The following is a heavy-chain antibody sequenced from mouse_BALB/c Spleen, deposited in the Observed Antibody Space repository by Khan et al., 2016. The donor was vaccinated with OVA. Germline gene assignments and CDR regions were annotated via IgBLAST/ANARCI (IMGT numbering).Heavy chain of an antibody. V-gene: IGHV9-3-1*01. CDR2: ISTYTGEP. Sequence: QIQFVQSGPELKKPGETVKISCTASGYTFTNYGMNWVKQAPGKALKWMGWISTYTGEPTSADDLKGRFAFSLETSASTAYLQINNLKNEDTATYFCTRHPHFAYVLVYWGQGTSVTVSS. CDR1: GYTFTNYG. CDR3: TRHPHFAYVLVY. J-gene: IGHJ4*01.